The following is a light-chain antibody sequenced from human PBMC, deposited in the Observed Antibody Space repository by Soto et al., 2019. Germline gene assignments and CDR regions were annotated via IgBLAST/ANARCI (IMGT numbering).Light chain of an antibody. J-gene: IGKJ1*01. CDR3: QQYNSYST. CDR1: QSISSW. CDR2: KAS. Sequence: DIQMTQSPSTLSASVGDRFTITCRVSQSISSWLAWYQQKPGKAPKLLIYKASSLESGVPSRFSGSGSGTEFTLTISSLQPDDFAAYYCQQYNSYSTFGQGTKVDIK. V-gene: IGKV1-5*03.